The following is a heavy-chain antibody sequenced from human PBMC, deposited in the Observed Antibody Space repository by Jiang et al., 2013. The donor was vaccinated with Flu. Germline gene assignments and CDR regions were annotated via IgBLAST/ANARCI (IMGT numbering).Heavy chain of an antibody. D-gene: IGHD3-16*02. CDR3: ARDRYDFPTVLQY. J-gene: IGHJ4*02. CDR1: GGSISSYY. CDR2: IYYSGST. Sequence: GSGLVKPSETLSLTCSVSGGSISSYYWSWFRQPPGRGLEWIGYIYYSGSTSYNPSLKSRLTISVDTSKSQFSLKLSSVTAADTAVYYCARDRYDFPTVLQYWGQGILVTVSS. V-gene: IGHV4-59*01.